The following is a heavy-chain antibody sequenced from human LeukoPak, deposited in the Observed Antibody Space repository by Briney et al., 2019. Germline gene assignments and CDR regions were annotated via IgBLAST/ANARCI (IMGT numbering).Heavy chain of an antibody. CDR3: AKGTSGWGDTNWFDP. CDR1: GFTFSSYA. CDR2: ISGSGGST. Sequence: PGGSLRLSCAASGFTFSSYAMSWVRPAPGKGLEWVSTISGSGGSTYYADSVKGRFTISRDNSKNTLYLQMNSLRAEDTAVYYCAKGTSGWGDTNWFDPWGQGTLVTVSS. D-gene: IGHD6-19*01. V-gene: IGHV3-23*01. J-gene: IGHJ5*02.